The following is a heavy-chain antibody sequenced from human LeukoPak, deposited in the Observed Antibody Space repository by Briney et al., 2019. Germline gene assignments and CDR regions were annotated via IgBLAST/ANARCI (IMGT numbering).Heavy chain of an antibody. CDR3: ARNYGGYSH. Sequence: PGGSLRLSCAASGLIFSSYWMHWVRQAPGKGLVWVSRIISDGSSTSSADSVRGRFTISRDNAKNTLYLQMNSLRAEDTAVYYCARNYGGYSHWGQGTLVTVSS. J-gene: IGHJ4*02. D-gene: IGHD4-23*01. V-gene: IGHV3-74*01. CDR2: IISDGSST. CDR1: GLIFSSYW.